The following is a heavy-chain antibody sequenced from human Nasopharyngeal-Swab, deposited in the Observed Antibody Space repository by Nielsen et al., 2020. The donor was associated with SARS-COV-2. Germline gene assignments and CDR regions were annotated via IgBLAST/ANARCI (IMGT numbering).Heavy chain of an antibody. V-gene: IGHV4-31*11. J-gene: IGHJ4*02. CDR3: ASLPRIAAAGTGNDY. D-gene: IGHD6-13*01. CDR1: GGSFSGYY. Sequence: SETLSLTCAVYGGSFSGYYWSWIRQHPGKGLEWIGYIYYSGSTYYNPSLKSRVTISVDTSKNQFSLKLSSVTAADTAVYYCASLPRIAAAGTGNDYWGQGTLVTVSS. CDR2: IYYSGST.